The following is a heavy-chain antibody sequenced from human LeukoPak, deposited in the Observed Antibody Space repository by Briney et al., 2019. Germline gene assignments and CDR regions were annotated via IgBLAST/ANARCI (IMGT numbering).Heavy chain of an antibody. D-gene: IGHD3-9*01. CDR2: IHYDGHT. J-gene: IGHJ6*02. CDR3: AVLMRHYGIDV. Sequence: SETLSLTCAVHGGSLSGNYWNWIRQTPGKGPEWLGDIHYDGHTNYSPSLASRLTISVDSSKNQFALTLRSVTAADAAVYYCAVLMRHYGIDVWGQGTTVTVSS. V-gene: IGHV4-34*01. CDR1: GGSLSGNY.